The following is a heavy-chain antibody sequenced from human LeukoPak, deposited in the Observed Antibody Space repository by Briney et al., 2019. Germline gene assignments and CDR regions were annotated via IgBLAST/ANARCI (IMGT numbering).Heavy chain of an antibody. V-gene: IGHV1-18*01. Sequence: ASVKVSCKASGYTFTSYGISWVRQAPGQGLEWMGWISAYNGNTNYAQKLQGRVTMTTDTSTSTAYMELRSLRSDDTAVYYCARDLVGYDFWSGYDDAFDIWGQGTMVTVSS. J-gene: IGHJ3*02. CDR3: ARDLVGYDFWSGYDDAFDI. CDR2: ISAYNGNT. CDR1: GYTFTSYG. D-gene: IGHD3-3*01.